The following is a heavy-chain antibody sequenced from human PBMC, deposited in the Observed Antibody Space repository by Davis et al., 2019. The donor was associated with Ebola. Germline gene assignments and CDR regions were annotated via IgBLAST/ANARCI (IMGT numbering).Heavy chain of an antibody. CDR2: INHSGST. CDR3: ARLSGYTPDY. CDR1: GGSFSGYY. Sequence: SETLSLTCAVYGGSFSGYYWSWIRQPPGKGLEWIGEINHSGSTNYNPSLKSRVTISVDTSKNQFSLKLSSVTAADTAVYYCARLSGYTPDYWGQGTLVTVSS. J-gene: IGHJ4*02. D-gene: IGHD3-3*01. V-gene: IGHV4-34*01.